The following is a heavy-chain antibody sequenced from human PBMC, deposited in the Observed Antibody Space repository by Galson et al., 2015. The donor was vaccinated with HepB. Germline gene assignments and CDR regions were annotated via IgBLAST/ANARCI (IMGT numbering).Heavy chain of an antibody. D-gene: IGHD2-2*02. J-gene: IGHJ6*02. CDR1: GFTFSSYA. CDR2: ISYDGSNK. V-gene: IGHV3-30*04. CDR3: ARDRGVSVPAAILFYYGMDV. Sequence: SLRLSCAASGFTFSSYAMHWVRQAPGKGLEGVAVISYDGSNKYYADSVKGRFTISRDNSKNTLYLQMNSLRAEDTAVYYCARDRGVSVPAAILFYYGMDVWGQGTTVTVSS.